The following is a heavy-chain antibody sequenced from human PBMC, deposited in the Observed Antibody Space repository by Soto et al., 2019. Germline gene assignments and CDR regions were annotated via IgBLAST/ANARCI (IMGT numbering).Heavy chain of an antibody. CDR1: GGSISRYY. CDR3: ARVNLSPNPSDYYMDV. V-gene: IGHV4-59*01. CDR2: IYYSGST. J-gene: IGHJ6*03. Sequence: SETLSLTCTVPGGSISRYYWSWIRQPPGKGLEWIGYIYYSGSTNYNPSLKSRVTISVDTSKNQFSLKLSSVTAADTAVYYCARVNLSPNPSDYYMDVWGKGTTVTVSS.